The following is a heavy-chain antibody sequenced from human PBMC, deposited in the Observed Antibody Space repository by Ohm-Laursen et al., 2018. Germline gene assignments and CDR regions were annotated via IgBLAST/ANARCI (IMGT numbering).Heavy chain of an antibody. J-gene: IGHJ4*02. CDR3: ARDSAGMADY. CDR1: GFSFSSYA. Sequence: SLRLSCAASGFSFSSYAMGWVRQAPGKGLEWVSAISGSGGSTYYADSVKGRFTISRDNSKNTLYLQMNSLRAEDTAVYYCARDSAGMADYWGQGTLVTVSS. CDR2: ISGSGGST. D-gene: IGHD5-24*01. V-gene: IGHV3-23*01.